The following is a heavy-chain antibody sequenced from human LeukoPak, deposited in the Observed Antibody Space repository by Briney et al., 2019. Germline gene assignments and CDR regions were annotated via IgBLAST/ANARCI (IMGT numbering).Heavy chain of an antibody. V-gene: IGHV4-34*01. D-gene: IGHD4-23*01. Sequence: SETLSLTCAVYGGSFSGYYWSWIRQPPGKGLEWIGEINHSGSTNYNPSLKSRVTISVDTSKNQFSLKLSSVTAADTAVYYCARVPTVVTPGYWGQGTLVTVSS. CDR1: GGSFSGYY. CDR2: INHSGST. J-gene: IGHJ4*02. CDR3: ARVPTVVTPGY.